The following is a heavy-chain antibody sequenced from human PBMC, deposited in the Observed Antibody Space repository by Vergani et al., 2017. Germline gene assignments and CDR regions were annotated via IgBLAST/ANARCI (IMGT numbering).Heavy chain of an antibody. V-gene: IGHV3-23*01. Sequence: EVQLLESGGGLVQPGGSLRLSCAASGFTFGNYAMNWVRQAPGKGLEWLSAISGSGGSTYYADSVKGRFTISRDNSKNTVYLQMNSLRAEDTAVYYCAKRNSGSYPNGEDYWGQGTLVTVSS. CDR2: ISGSGGST. CDR3: AKRNSGSYPNGEDY. D-gene: IGHD1-26*01. CDR1: GFTFGNYA. J-gene: IGHJ4*02.